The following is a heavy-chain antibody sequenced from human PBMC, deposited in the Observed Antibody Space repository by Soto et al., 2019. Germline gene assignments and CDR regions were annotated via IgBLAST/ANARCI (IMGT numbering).Heavy chain of an antibody. D-gene: IGHD3-16*01. J-gene: IGHJ4*02. Sequence: QVQLVQSGAEVKKPGASVKVSCKASGYTFTNFGISWVRQAPGQGLEWMGWISAYNGNTNYAQKFQGRVTMTTDTSTGTAYMEVRSLRFDATAVYCCARGGTPIDSWGQGTLVTVSS. V-gene: IGHV1-18*01. CDR2: ISAYNGNT. CDR3: ARGGTPIDS. CDR1: GYTFTNFG.